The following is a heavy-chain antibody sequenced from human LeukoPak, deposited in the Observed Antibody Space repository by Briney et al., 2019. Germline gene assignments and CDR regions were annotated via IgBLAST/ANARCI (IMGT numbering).Heavy chain of an antibody. D-gene: IGHD4-23*01. CDR1: GFTFSSYS. CDR3: AREEDYGGNSEFMDV. J-gene: IGHJ6*03. CDR2: ISSSSSYI. Sequence: GGSLRLSCAASGFTFSSYSMNWVRQAPGKGLEWVSSISSSSSYIYYADSVKGRFTISRDNAKNSLYLQMNSLRAEDTAVYYCAREEDYGGNSEFMDVWGKGTTVTVSS. V-gene: IGHV3-21*01.